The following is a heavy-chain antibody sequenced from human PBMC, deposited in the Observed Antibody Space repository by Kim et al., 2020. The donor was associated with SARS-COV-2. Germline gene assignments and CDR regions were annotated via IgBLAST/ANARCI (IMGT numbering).Heavy chain of an antibody. CDR3: ARESAFNYYDCSGYLDY. J-gene: IGHJ4*02. CDR2: IWYDGSNK. D-gene: IGHD3-22*01. V-gene: IGHV3-33*01. Sequence: GGSLRLSCAASGFTFSSYGMHWVRQAPGKGLEWVAVIWYDGSNKYYADSVKGRFTISRDNSKNTLYLQMNSLRAEDTAVYYCARESAFNYYDCSGYLDYWGQGTLVTVSS. CDR1: GFTFSSYG.